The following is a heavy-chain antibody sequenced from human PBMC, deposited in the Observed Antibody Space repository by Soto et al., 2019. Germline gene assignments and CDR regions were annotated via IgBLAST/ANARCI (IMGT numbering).Heavy chain of an antibody. V-gene: IGHV4-59*01. D-gene: IGHD5-18*01. CDR3: ARGSRDTALVLPRFAV. Sequence: SETLSLTCSISGGSISDYQWSWIRQPPGKGLEWIGYIYYSGRTNYNPSLKSRVTISLDTSTKQFSLKLRSVTAADTAVYYCARGSRDTALVLPRFAVWGQGTLVTVSS. J-gene: IGHJ4*02. CDR1: GGSISDYQ. CDR2: IYYSGRT.